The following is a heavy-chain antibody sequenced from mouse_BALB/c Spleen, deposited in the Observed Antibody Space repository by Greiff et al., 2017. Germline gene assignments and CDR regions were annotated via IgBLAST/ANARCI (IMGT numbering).Heavy chain of an antibody. J-gene: IGHJ3*01. CDR3: ASRDYGSSAWFAY. Sequence: VQLQQSGAELVKPGASVKLSCTASGFNIKDTYMHWVKQRPEQGLEWIGRIDPANGNTTYDPKFQGKATITADTSSNTAYLQLSSLTSEDTAVYYCASRDYGSSAWFAYWGQGTLVTVSA. V-gene: IGHV14-3*02. CDR1: GFNIKDTY. CDR2: IDPANGNT. D-gene: IGHD1-1*01.